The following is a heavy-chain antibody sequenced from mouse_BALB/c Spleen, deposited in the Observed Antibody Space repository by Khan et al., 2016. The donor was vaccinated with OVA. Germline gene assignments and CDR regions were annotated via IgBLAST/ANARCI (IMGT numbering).Heavy chain of an antibody. CDR1: GYSITSEYA. CDR3: ARKDYYDYDPFPY. V-gene: IGHV3-2*02. D-gene: IGHD2-4*01. Sequence: EVQLQESGLGLVKPSQSLSLTCTVTGYSITSEYAWNWIRQFPGNKLEWMGYISYSGNTRYNPSLKSRISITRDTSKNQFFLQLNSVTTEDTATYYCARKDYYDYDPFPYWGQGTLVTVPA. J-gene: IGHJ3*01. CDR2: ISYSGNT.